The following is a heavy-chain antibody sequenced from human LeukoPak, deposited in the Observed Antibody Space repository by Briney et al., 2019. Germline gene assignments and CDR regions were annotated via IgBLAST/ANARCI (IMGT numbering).Heavy chain of an antibody. J-gene: IGHJ4*02. CDR1: GGTFSSYA. V-gene: IGHV1-69*05. CDR3: ARALTNSYGNCYFDY. CDR2: IIPISGTA. Sequence: SVKVSCKASGGTFSSYAISWVRQAPGQGLEWMGGIIPISGTANYAQKFQGRVTITTDESTSTAYMELSSLRSEDTAVYYCARALTNSYGNCYFDYWGQGTLVTVS. D-gene: IGHD5-18*01.